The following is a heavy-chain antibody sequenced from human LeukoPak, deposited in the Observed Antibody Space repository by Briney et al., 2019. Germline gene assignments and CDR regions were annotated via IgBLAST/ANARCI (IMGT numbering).Heavy chain of an antibody. V-gene: IGHV1-18*01. CDR3: AREDYDYVWGSYRSDY. CDR2: ISAYSGNT. Sequence: ASVKVSCKASGYTFTSYGISWVRQAPGQGLEWMGWISAYSGNTNYAQKLQGRVTMTADTSTSTAYMELRSLRSDDTAVYYCAREDYDYVWGSYRSDYWGQGTLVTVSS. CDR1: GYTFTSYG. D-gene: IGHD3-16*02. J-gene: IGHJ4*02.